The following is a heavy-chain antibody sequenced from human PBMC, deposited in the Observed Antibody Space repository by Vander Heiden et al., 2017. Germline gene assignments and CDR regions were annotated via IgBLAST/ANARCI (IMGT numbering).Heavy chain of an antibody. V-gene: IGHV4-34*01. D-gene: IGHD3-10*01. Sequence: QVQLQQWGAGLLKPSETLSLTCAVYGGSFSGYYWSWIRQPPGKGLEWIGESNHSGSTNYNPSLKRRVTISVDTSKNQFSRKLSSVTAADTAVYYCARVGPLLWFGDTRYFDLWGRGTLVTLSS. J-gene: IGHJ2*01. CDR3: ARVGPLLWFGDTRYFDL. CDR2: SNHSGST. CDR1: GGSFSGYY.